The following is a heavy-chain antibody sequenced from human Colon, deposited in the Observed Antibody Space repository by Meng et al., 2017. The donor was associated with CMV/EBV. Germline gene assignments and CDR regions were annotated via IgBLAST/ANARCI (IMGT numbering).Heavy chain of an antibody. CDR1: GFTFRPYA. J-gene: IGHJ4*02. D-gene: IGHD3-10*02. Sequence: GGSLRLSCAASGFTFRPYAMGWVRQGAGKGLDWVSSISGAGSTTYYADPVKGRFTISRDNSKNTMSLQMKGLRADDTARYYCAKSLFGMGQVVYFDSWGQGALVTVSA. CDR3: AKSLFGMGQVVYFDS. CDR2: ISGAGSTT. V-gene: IGHV3-23*01.